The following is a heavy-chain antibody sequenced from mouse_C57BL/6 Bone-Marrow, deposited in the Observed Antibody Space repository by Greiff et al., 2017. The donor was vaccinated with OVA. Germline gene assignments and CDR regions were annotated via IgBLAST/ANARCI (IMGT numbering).Heavy chain of an antibody. D-gene: IGHD2-4*01. CDR1: GYTFTSYG. Sequence: QVQLQQSGAELARPGASVKLSCKASGYTFTSYGISWVKQRTGQGLEWIGEIYPRSGNTYYNEKFKGKATLTADNSSSTAYMELRSLTSEDSAVYFCARGRLRRGALDYWGQGTTLTVSS. V-gene: IGHV1-81*01. CDR2: IYPRSGNT. CDR3: ARGRLRRGALDY. J-gene: IGHJ2*01.